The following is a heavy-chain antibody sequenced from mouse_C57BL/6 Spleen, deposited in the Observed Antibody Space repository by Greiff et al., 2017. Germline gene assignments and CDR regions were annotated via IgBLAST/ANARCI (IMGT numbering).Heavy chain of an antibody. CDR2: ISSGSSTI. Sequence: EVQVVESGGGLVKPGGSLKLSCAASGFTFSDYGMHWVRQAPEKGLEWVAYISSGSSTIYYADTVKGRFTISRDIAKNTLFLQMTSLRSEDTAMYYCARPDYSEYEFDYWGQGPTLTVSS. CDR1: GFTFSDYG. J-gene: IGHJ2*01. CDR3: ARPDYSEYEFDY. V-gene: IGHV5-17*01. D-gene: IGHD2-4*01.